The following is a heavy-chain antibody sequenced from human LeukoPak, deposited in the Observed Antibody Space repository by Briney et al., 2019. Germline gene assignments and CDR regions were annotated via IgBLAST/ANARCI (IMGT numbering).Heavy chain of an antibody. V-gene: IGHV1-18*01. Sequence: GASVKVSCKASGGTFSSYAISWVRQAPGQGLEWMGWISPYNGNTNHAQKVQGRVTLTTDTSTNTAYMELRSLRSDDTAMYYCASSITGTTLYFDYWGQGSLVTVSS. CDR2: ISPYNGNT. D-gene: IGHD1-7*01. CDR1: GGTFSSYA. CDR3: ASSITGTTLYFDY. J-gene: IGHJ4*02.